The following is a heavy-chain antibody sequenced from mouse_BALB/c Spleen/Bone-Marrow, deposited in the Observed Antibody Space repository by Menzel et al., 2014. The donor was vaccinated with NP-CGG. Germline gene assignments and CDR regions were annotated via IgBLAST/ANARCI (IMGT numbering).Heavy chain of an antibody. V-gene: IGHV2-3*01. J-gene: IGHJ3*01. Sequence: QVQLQQSGPGLVSPSQSLSITCTVSGFSLTTYGVSWVRPPPGKGLEWLGVIWGDGSTNYHSALISRLSISKDNSKSXVFLKLNSLQTDDTATYYCAKDWAWFAYWGQGTLVTVSA. CDR2: IWGDGST. CDR3: AKDWAWFAY. D-gene: IGHD4-1*01. CDR1: GFSLTTYG.